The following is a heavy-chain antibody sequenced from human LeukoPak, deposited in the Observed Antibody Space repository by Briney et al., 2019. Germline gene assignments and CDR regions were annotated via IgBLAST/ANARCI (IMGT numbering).Heavy chain of an antibody. Sequence: PGGSLRLSCVASGFSFSSYEMNWVRQAPGKGLEWLSHITSGGTSIHYADSVKGRFTISRDDAKSSLYLQMNSLREEDTAVYHCVRDATETIAGWVYFDYWGPGSLVTVSS. CDR3: VRDATETIAGWVYFDY. D-gene: IGHD4-17*01. J-gene: IGHJ4*02. CDR1: GFSFSSYE. CDR2: ITSGGTSI. V-gene: IGHV3-48*03.